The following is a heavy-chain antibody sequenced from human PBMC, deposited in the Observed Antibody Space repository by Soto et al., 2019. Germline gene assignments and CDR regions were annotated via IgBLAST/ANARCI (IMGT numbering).Heavy chain of an antibody. Sequence: QVQLVQSGAEVKKPGASVKVSCKASGYTFTSYDINWVRQATGQGLEWMGWMNPNSGNTGYAQKFQGRVNMTRNTSISTAYMELSSLRSEDTAVYYCARAVRNPFYYYMDVWGKGTTVTVSS. J-gene: IGHJ6*03. CDR1: GYTFTSYD. CDR2: MNPNSGNT. CDR3: ARAVRNPFYYYMDV. V-gene: IGHV1-8*01.